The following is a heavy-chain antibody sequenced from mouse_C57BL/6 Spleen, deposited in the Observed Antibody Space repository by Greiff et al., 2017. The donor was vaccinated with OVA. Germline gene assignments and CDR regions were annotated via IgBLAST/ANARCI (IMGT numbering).Heavy chain of an antibody. Sequence: EVQLQESGPELVKPGASVKIPCKASGYTFTDYNMDWVKQSHGKSLEWIGDINPNNGGTIYNQKFKGKATVTVDKSSSTAYMELRSLTSEDTAVYYCARGGEEYFDVWGTGTTVTVSS. J-gene: IGHJ1*03. V-gene: IGHV1-18*01. D-gene: IGHD1-1*02. CDR1: GYTFTDYN. CDR3: ARGGEEYFDV. CDR2: INPNNGGT.